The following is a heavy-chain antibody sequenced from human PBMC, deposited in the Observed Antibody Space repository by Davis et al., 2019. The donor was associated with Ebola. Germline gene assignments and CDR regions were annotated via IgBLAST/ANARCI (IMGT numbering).Heavy chain of an antibody. D-gene: IGHD1-7*01. J-gene: IGHJ2*01. V-gene: IGHV5-51*01. CDR2: IYPGYSDT. Sequence: GESLKISCKGSGYSFTSYWIGWVRQMPGKGLEWMGIIYPGYSDTRYSPSFQGQVTISADKSISTAYLQWSSLKASDTAMYYCARRAGELYWYFDLWGRGTLVTVSS. CDR3: ARRAGELYWYFDL. CDR1: GYSFTSYW.